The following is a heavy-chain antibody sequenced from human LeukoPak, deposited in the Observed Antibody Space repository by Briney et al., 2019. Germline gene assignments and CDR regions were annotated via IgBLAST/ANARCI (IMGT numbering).Heavy chain of an antibody. J-gene: IGHJ4*02. V-gene: IGHV3-73*01. CDR1: GFTLSDSA. CDR3: ARHKDPDYGDRKLFDY. Sequence: GGSLKLSCAASGFTLSDSAMHWVRQASGKGLEWVGRIRSKTNSFATEYAASVKGRFTISRDDSKNTVYLQLNSLKTEDTATYFCARHKDPDYGDRKLFDYWGLGTLVTASS. D-gene: IGHD4/OR15-4a*01. CDR2: IRSKTNSFAT.